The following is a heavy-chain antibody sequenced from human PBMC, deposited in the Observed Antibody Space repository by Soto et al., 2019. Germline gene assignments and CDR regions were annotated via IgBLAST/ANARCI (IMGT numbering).Heavy chain of an antibody. J-gene: IGHJ4*02. CDR3: ASSIVGVTARDY. Sequence: QVQLVQSGAEEKKPGASVKVSCKASGYTFTSYAMHWVRQAPGQRLEWMGWINAGNGNTKYAQKFQGRVTITRDTSASTAYMELCSLRSEDTAVYYSASSIVGVTARDYWGQGTLVTVSS. V-gene: IGHV1-3*05. CDR2: INAGNGNT. D-gene: IGHD2-21*02. CDR1: GYTFTSYA.